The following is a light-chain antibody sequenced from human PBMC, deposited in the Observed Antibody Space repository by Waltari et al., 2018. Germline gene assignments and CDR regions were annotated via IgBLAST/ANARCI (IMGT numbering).Light chain of an antibody. CDR2: TKN. CDR3: AAGDISLGGRL. V-gene: IGLV10-54*04. CDR1: NNNVVGQG. J-gene: IGLJ3*02. Sequence: QAGLTQPPSMSRDLRQTATLTCTGNNNNVVGQGAIWLRQYPGHPPKVIAYTKNKRTSGIQRRFHAARSGDTASLKSSGLQPEDEADYYGAAGDISLGGRLFGGGTKLTVL.